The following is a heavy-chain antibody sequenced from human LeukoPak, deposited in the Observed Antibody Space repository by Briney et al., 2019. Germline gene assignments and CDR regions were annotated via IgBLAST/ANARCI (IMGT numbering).Heavy chain of an antibody. D-gene: IGHD1-26*01. J-gene: IGHJ4*02. CDR1: GGSISSYY. Sequence: SETQSLTCTVSGGSISSYYWSWIRQPAGKGLEWIGRIYTSGSTNYNASLKSRVSMSVDTSKNQFSLKLSSVTAADTAVFYCARENSGSYREFDYWGQGTLVTVSS. CDR3: ARENSGSYREFDY. CDR2: IYTSGST. V-gene: IGHV4-4*07.